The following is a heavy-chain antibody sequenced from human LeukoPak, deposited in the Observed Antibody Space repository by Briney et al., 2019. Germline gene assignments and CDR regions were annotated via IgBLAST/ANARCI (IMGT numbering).Heavy chain of an antibody. V-gene: IGHV3-53*01. Sequence: PGGSLRLSCAASGFTVSSNYMSWVRQAPGKGLEWVSVIYSGGSTYYADSVKGRFTISRDNSKNTLYLQMNSLRAEDTAVYYCARDYYDSSGYRHHAFDIWGQGTMVTVSS. CDR1: GFTVSSNY. D-gene: IGHD3-22*01. J-gene: IGHJ3*02. CDR3: ARDYYDSSGYRHHAFDI. CDR2: IYSGGST.